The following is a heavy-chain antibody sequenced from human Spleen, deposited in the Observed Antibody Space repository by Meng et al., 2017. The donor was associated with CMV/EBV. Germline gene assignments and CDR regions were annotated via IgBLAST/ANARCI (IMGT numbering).Heavy chain of an antibody. J-gene: IGHJ6*02. D-gene: IGHD3-3*01. Sequence: ASVKVSCQASGYTFTSCGISWVRQAPGQGREWMGWISAYNGNTNYAQKLQGRVTMTTDTSTTTDYSELRSLRPDGTAVYYCAGVGTIFGVVASYYCYGMDVWGQGTTVTVSS. CDR1: GYTFTSCG. CDR3: AGVGTIFGVVASYYCYGMDV. CDR2: ISAYNGNT. V-gene: IGHV1-18*01.